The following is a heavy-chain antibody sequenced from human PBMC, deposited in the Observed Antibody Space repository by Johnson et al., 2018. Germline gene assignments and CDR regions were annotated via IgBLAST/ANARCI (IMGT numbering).Heavy chain of an antibody. D-gene: IGHD2-2*02. CDR2: IRSKAYGGTT. J-gene: IGHJ6*02. CDR3: TRGGYCSSTSCYIPPDGYYGMDV. Sequence: VQLVESGGGLVKPGRSLRLSCTASGFTFGDYAMSWFRQAPGKGLEWVGFIRSKAYGGTTEYAASVKGRFTISRDDSKSIAYLQMNSLKTEDTAVYYCTRGGYCSSTSCYIPPDGYYGMDVWGQGTTVTVSS. CDR1: GFTFGDYA. V-gene: IGHV3-49*05.